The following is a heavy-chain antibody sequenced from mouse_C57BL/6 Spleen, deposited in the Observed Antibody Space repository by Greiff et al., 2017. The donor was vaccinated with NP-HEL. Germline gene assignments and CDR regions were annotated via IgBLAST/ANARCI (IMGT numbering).Heavy chain of an antibody. V-gene: IGHV1-50*01. D-gene: IGHD2-5*01. Sequence: QVQLQQPGAELVKPGASVKLSCKASGYTFTSYWMQWVKQRPGQGLEWIGEIDPSDSYTNYNQKFKGKATLTVDTSSSTAYMQLSSLTSEDSAVYYCARPLYSNPFAYWGQGTLVTVSA. J-gene: IGHJ3*01. CDR3: ARPLYSNPFAY. CDR2: IDPSDSYT. CDR1: GYTFTSYW.